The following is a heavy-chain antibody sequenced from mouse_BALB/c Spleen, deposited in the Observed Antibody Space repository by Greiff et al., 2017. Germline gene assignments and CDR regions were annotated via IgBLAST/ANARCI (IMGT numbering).Heavy chain of an antibody. CDR2: IDPENGDT. J-gene: IGHJ4*01. D-gene: IGHD1-1*02. CDR3: NGWRRAMDY. V-gene: IGHV14-4*02. Sequence: VQLQQSGAELVRSGASVKLSCTASGFNIKDYYMHWVKQRPEQGLEWIGWIDPENGDTEYAPKFQGKATMTADTSSNTAYLQLSSLTSEDTAVYYCNGWRRAMDYWGQGTSVTVSS. CDR1: GFNIKDYY.